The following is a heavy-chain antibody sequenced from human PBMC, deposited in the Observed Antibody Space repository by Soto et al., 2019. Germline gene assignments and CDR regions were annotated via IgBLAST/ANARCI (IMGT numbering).Heavy chain of an antibody. J-gene: IGHJ6*02. V-gene: IGHV4-30-4*01. Sequence: QVHLQESGPGLVKPSQSLSLTCTVSGGSISSGDNYWSWIRQPPGKGLEYIGYIYYNGRAYYNPSLKSRVIISVDTSKNQFSLKQSSVTAADTALYYCAREGSTVATLMYGMDVWGQGTTVTVSS. CDR3: AREGSTVATLMYGMDV. CDR1: GGSISSGDNY. CDR2: IYYNGRA. D-gene: IGHD2-15*01.